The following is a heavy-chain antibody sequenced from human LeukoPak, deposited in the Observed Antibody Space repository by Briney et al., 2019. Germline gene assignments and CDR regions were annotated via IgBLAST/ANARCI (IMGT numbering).Heavy chain of an antibody. Sequence: ASVKVSCKASVGTFISYAISWVRQAPGQGLDWMGGIIPIFGTANYAQKFQGRVTITADKSTSTAYMELSSLRSEDTAVYYCARYFFSGSGSYYSPSVYYYGMDVWGKGTTVTVSS. CDR3: ARYFFSGSGSYYSPSVYYYGMDV. D-gene: IGHD3-10*01. CDR1: VGTFISYA. J-gene: IGHJ6*04. V-gene: IGHV1-69*06. CDR2: IIPIFGTA.